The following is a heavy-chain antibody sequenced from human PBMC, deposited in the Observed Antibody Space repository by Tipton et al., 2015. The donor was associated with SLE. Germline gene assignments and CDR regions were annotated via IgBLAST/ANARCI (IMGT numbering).Heavy chain of an antibody. Sequence: TLSLTCTVSGGSISSSSYYWGWIRQPPGKGLEWIGSIYYSGSTYYNPSLKSRVTISVDTSKNQFSLKLSSVTAADTAVYYCARVEGDYGVWFDPWGQGTLVTVSS. J-gene: IGHJ5*02. D-gene: IGHD3-16*01. CDR3: ARVEGDYGVWFDP. CDR2: IYYSGST. CDR1: GGSISSSSYY. V-gene: IGHV4-39*07.